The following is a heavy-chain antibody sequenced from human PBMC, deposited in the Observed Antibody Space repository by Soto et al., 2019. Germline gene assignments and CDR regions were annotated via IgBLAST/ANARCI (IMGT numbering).Heavy chain of an antibody. CDR2: IYYSGST. CDR1: GGSISSGGYY. D-gene: IGHD3-10*01. CDR3: ARGRVSVDY. V-gene: IGHV4-31*03. J-gene: IGHJ4*02. Sequence: PSETLSLTCTVSGGSISSGGYYWSGLRQHPGKGLEWIGYIYYSGSTYYNPSLKSRVTISVDTSKSQFSLKLRSVTAADTAVYYCARGRVSVDYWGQGTLVTVSS.